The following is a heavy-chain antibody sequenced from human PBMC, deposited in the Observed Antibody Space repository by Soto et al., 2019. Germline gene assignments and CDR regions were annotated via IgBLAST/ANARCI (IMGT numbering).Heavy chain of an antibody. CDR3: ARDQVTRDYYYGMDV. CDR2: IYYSGST. J-gene: IGHJ6*02. V-gene: IGHV4-59*01. CDR1: GGSIRSYY. D-gene: IGHD4-17*01. Sequence: SETQSLTCTVSGGSIRSYYWSWIRQPPGKGLEWIGYIYYSGSTNYNPSLKSRVTISVDTSKNQFSLKLSSVTAADTAVYYCARDQVTRDYYYGMDVWGQGTTVTVSS.